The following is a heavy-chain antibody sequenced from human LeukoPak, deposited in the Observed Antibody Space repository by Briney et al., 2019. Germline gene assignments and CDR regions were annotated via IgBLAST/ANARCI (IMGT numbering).Heavy chain of an antibody. CDR1: GYSFTNYW. D-gene: IGHD3-22*01. CDR3: ARRGYYSYDAFDI. CDR2: IYPGDSNT. Sequence: GESLKISCKGSGYSFTNYWIGWVRQMPGKGLEWMGIIYPGDSNTKYSPSFQGQVTISADRSINTAYLQWSSLEASDTAMYYCARRGYYSYDAFDIWGQGTMVTVSS. J-gene: IGHJ3*02. V-gene: IGHV5-51*01.